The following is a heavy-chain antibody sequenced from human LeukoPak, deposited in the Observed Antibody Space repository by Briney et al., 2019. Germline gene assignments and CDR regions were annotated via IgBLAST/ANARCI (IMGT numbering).Heavy chain of an antibody. CDR3: ARGPYCSGGSCYSVDY. CDR1: GFTFSSYS. V-gene: IGHV3-48*04. J-gene: IGHJ4*02. D-gene: IGHD2-15*01. CDR2: ISSSGSTI. Sequence: GGSLRLSCAASGFTFSSYSMNWVRQAPGKGLEWVSYISSSGSTIYYADSVKGRFTISRDNAKNSLYLQMNSLRAEDTAVYYCARGPYCSGGSCYSVDYWGQGTLVTVSS.